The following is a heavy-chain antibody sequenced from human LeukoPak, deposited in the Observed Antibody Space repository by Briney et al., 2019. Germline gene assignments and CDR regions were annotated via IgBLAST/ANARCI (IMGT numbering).Heavy chain of an antibody. CDR3: ARDRPLDAFDV. V-gene: IGHV4-31*03. J-gene: IGHJ3*01. CDR1: GGSISSDNYY. CDR2: IYNGGST. Sequence: SETLSLTCTVSGGSISSDNYYWSWIRQHPGKSLEWIGYIYNGGSTDYNPSLKSRVTISIDTPKNQFSLKLTSVTAADTVVYYCARDRPLDAFDVWGQGTMVTVSS.